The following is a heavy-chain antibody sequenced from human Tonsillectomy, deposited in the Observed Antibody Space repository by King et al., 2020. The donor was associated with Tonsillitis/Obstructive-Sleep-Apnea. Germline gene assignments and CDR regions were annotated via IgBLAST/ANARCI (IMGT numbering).Heavy chain of an antibody. CDR3: AKDFKGVGGNYYSDY. J-gene: IGHJ4*02. CDR2: ISFSGVST. Sequence: VQLVESGGGLVQPGGSLRLSCAASGFTFSSYAMNWVRQAPGRGLEWVSSISFSGVSTYYADSVKGRFTISRDNFKNTLYLQMNSLRAEDTAVYYCAKDFKGVGGNYYSDYWGQGTLVTVSS. CDR1: GFTFSSYA. V-gene: IGHV3-23*04. D-gene: IGHD3-3*01.